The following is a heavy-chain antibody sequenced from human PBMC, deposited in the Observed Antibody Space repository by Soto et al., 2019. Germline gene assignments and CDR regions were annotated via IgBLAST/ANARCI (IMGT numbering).Heavy chain of an antibody. J-gene: IGHJ4*02. D-gene: IGHD4-17*01. Sequence: PGGSLRLSCAGSGFTFSSYGMHWVRQAPGKGLEWVAVMSYDGSNKYYADSVKGRFTISRDNSKNTLYLQMNSLRAADTDAYYCAHHPREYGDPYTAYSGQRTMLIGSP. CDR2: MSYDGSNK. V-gene: IGHV3-30*03. CDR1: GFTFSSYG. CDR3: AHHPREYGDPYTAY.